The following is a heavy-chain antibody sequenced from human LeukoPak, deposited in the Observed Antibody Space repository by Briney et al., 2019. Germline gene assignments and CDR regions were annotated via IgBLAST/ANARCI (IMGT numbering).Heavy chain of an antibody. V-gene: IGHV3-23*01. J-gene: IGHJ5*02. CDR3: ARVYGSGSYSSEPNWFDP. CDR2: ISGSGSST. D-gene: IGHD3-10*01. CDR1: GFTFSSYW. Sequence: GGSLRLSCAASGFTFSSYWMSWARQAPGKGLEWVSAISGSGSSTYYGDSVQGRFSISRDNSNDILYLQMNSLRAEDTAVYHCARVYGSGSYSSEPNWFDPWGQGTLVTVSS.